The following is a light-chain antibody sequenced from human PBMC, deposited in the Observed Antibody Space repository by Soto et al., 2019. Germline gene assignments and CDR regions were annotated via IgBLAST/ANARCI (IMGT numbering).Light chain of an antibody. CDR3: QSYDSRLDYV. Sequence: QSVLTQPPSVSGAPGQRVTISCTGSSSNIGAGYAVHWYQQLPGRAPKLLIYDNNNRPSGVPDRFSGSKSGTLASLAITGLQAEDEADYYCQSYDSRLDYVFGSGTKVTVL. CDR2: DNN. CDR1: SSNIGAGYA. V-gene: IGLV1-40*01. J-gene: IGLJ1*01.